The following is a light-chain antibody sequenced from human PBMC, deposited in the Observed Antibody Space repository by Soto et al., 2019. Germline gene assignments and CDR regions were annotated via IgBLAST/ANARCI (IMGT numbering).Light chain of an antibody. CDR3: CSYSSSTTFYV. CDR1: SSDVGNYDY. J-gene: IGLJ1*01. CDR2: EVT. Sequence: QSALTQPASVSGSPGQSITISCTGSSSDVGNYDYVSWYQQHPDKAPKLMIYEVTHRPSGVSNRFSGSKSGNTASLTISGLQAEDEADYYCCSYSSSTTFYVFGTGTKATVL. V-gene: IGLV2-14*01.